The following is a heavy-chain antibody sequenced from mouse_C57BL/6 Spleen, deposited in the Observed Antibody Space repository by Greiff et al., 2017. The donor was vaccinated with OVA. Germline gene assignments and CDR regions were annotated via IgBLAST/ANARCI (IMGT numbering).Heavy chain of an antibody. D-gene: IGHD2-3*01. J-gene: IGHJ3*01. CDR3: ARSYDGYFTWFAY. CDR1: GYTFTDYN. Sequence: EVQLQQSGPELVKPGASVKMSCKASGYTFTDYNMHWVKQSHGKSLEWIGYINPNNGGTSYNQKFKGKATLTVNKSSSTAYMELRSLTSEDSAVYYCARSYDGYFTWFAYWGQGTLVTVSA. CDR2: INPNNGGT. V-gene: IGHV1-22*01.